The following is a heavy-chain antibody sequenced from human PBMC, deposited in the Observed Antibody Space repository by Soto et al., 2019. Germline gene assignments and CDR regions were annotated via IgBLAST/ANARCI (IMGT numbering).Heavy chain of an antibody. CDR3: TRTGGSYSFGY. Sequence: EVQLVESGGGLVQPGESLKLSCAASGFTLSGSAVHWVRQASGKGLEWVGRIRSKTQSYATEYIASVKGRFTMSRDDSNNTTYLQLNGLKSDATAVYYCTRTGGSYSFGYWCQGTLVTVSS. CDR1: GFTLSGSA. CDR2: IRSKTQSYAT. V-gene: IGHV3-73*02. D-gene: IGHD1-26*01. J-gene: IGHJ4*02.